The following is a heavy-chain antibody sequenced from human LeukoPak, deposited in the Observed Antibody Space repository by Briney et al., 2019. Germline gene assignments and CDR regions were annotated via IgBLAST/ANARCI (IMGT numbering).Heavy chain of an antibody. Sequence: GGSLRLSCSASGFTFSSYAMHWVRQAAGEGLEYVSAINSDGDSTYYADSVKGRFTISRDNSKNTLYLQMSSLRPEDSAVYYCARAEGWLRFGGPGGAAVAGFYYYYGMDVWGKGTTVTVSS. D-gene: IGHD5-12*01. CDR3: ARAEGWLRFGGPGGAAVAGFYYYYGMDV. V-gene: IGHV3-64D*06. CDR2: INSDGDST. CDR1: GFTFSSYA. J-gene: IGHJ6*04.